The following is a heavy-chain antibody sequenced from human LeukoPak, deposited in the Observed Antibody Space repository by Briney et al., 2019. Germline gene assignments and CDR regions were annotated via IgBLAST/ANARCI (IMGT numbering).Heavy chain of an antibody. CDR3: ARDLSGVAGYTYGRGIDY. D-gene: IGHD5-18*01. CDR1: GYSTSSGYY. V-gene: IGHV4-38-2*02. CDR2: IYHSGST. J-gene: IGHJ4*02. Sequence: PSETLSLTCTVSGYSTSSGYYWGWIRQPPGKGLEWIGSIYHSGSTYYNPSLKSRVAISVDTSKNQFSLKLSSVTAADTAVYYCARDLSGVAGYTYGRGIDYWGQGTLVTVSS.